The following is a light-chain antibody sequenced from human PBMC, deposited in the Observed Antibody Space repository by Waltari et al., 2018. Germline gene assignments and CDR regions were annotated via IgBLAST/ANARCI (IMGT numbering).Light chain of an antibody. Sequence: QMTQSPSSLSASVGDRVTIACRAGQNIGNYLNWYQQKPGKAPKLLIYAASTLETGVPYRFSGSGSGTDFTLTISSRQPEDFATYYCQQSYDSVRTFGQGTKVEIK. J-gene: IGKJ1*01. V-gene: IGKV1-39*01. CDR2: AAS. CDR1: QNIGNY. CDR3: QQSYDSVRT.